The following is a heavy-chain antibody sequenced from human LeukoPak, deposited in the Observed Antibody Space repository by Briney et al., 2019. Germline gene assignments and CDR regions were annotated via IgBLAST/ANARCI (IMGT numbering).Heavy chain of an antibody. Sequence: GGSLRLSCAVSGFTFNGYAMSWVRQAPGKGMEWVSVIGGTAGGTHYADSVKGRFTISRDNSKNTLYLQMNSLRAEDTAVYYCARDRPGLYPFDNGGQGTLVTVSS. J-gene: IGHJ4*02. CDR2: IGGTAGGT. CDR1: GFTFNGYA. V-gene: IGHV3-23*01. CDR3: ARDRPGLYPFDN. D-gene: IGHD6-6*01.